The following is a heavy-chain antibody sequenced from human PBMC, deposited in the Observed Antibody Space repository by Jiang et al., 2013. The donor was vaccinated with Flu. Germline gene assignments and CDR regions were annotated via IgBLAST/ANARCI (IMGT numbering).Heavy chain of an antibody. CDR2: INPNTGAS. V-gene: IGHV7-4-1*02. CDR1: GYTFTNNV. Sequence: QSGSELKKPGASVKISCKASGYTFTNNVFNWVRRAPGQGLEWMGWINPNTGASKYAQGFTGRFVFSLDTSVSTTYLEISSLKPEDTAVYYCARPSEFDCSSGDCYPEGFDPWGQGTLVTVSS. D-gene: IGHD2-21*02. CDR3: ARPSEFDCSSGDCYPEGFDP. J-gene: IGHJ5*02.